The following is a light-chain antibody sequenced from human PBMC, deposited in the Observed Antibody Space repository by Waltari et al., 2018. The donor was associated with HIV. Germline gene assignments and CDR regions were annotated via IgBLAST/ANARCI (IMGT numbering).Light chain of an antibody. V-gene: IGKV3-15*01. CDR1: QSVSSY. J-gene: IGKJ2*01. CDR3: QQYNSWPYT. Sequence: EIVMRQSPATLSVSPGERATLSCRASQSVSSYLAWYQQKPGQAPRLLIYDVSTRATGIPARFSCSGSVTEFTLTISSLQSEDFALYYCQQYNSWPYTFGQGTKLEIK. CDR2: DVS.